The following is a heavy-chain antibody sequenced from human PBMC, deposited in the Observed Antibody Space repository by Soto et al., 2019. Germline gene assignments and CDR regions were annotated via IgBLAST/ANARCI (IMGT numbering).Heavy chain of an antibody. CDR1: GGTFSSYA. Sequence: VASVKVSCKASGGTFSSYAISWVRQAPGQGLEWMGGIIPIFGTANYAQKFQGRVTITADEPTSTAYMELSSLRSEDTAVYYCAIPGYCTNGVCLRTDYYYYGMDVWGQGTTVTVSS. D-gene: IGHD2-8*01. CDR3: AIPGYCTNGVCLRTDYYYYGMDV. J-gene: IGHJ6*02. CDR2: IIPIFGTA. V-gene: IGHV1-69*13.